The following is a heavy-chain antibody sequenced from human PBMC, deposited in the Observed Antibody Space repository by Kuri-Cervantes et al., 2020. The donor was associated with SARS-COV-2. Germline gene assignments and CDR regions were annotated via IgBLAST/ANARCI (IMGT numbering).Heavy chain of an antibody. CDR1: GGTFSSYA. Sequence: SVKVSCKASGGTFSSYAISWVRQAPGQGLEWMGGIIPIFGTADYAQKFQGRVTITADESTSTAYMELSSLRSEDTAVYYCARPLHCTNGVCSYYYYYGMDVWGQGTTVTVSS. J-gene: IGHJ6*02. CDR3: ARPLHCTNGVCSYYYYYGMDV. CDR2: IIPIFGTA. D-gene: IGHD2-8*01. V-gene: IGHV1-69*13.